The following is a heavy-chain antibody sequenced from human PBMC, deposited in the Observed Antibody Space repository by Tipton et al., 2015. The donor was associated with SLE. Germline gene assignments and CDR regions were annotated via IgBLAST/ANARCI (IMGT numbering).Heavy chain of an antibody. CDR1: GGSIGPYY. CDR2: ISNSGNI. Sequence: PGLVKPSETLSLTCTVSGGSIGPYYWHWIRQSPGKGLEWMGYISNSGNINYNPSLKSRLTISEDTSKNQFSLNLNSVTAADTAVYYCARGKAGAGIYFDCWGQGTLATVSS. CDR3: ARGKAGAGIYFDC. J-gene: IGHJ4*02. V-gene: IGHV4-59*01. D-gene: IGHD6-13*01.